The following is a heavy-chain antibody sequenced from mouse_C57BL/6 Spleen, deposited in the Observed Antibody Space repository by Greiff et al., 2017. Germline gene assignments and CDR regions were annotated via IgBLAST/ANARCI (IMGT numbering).Heavy chain of an antibody. V-gene: IGHV1-22*01. CDR2: INPNNGGT. Sequence: VQLQQPGAELVKPGASVKLSCKASGYTFTSYWMHWVKQRPGQGLEWIGYINPNNGGTSYNQKFKGKATLTVNKSSSTAYMELRSLTSEDSAGYYCARNPYAMDYWGQGTSVTVSS. CDR1: GYTFTSYW. J-gene: IGHJ4*01. CDR3: ARNPYAMDY.